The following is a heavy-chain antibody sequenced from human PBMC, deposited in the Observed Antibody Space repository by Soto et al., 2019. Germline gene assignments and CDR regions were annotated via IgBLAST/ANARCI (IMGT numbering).Heavy chain of an antibody. CDR1: GASISSGSYY. CDR2: VFSDGTT. D-gene: IGHD2-2*01. J-gene: IGHJ4*02. V-gene: IGHV4-39*01. Sequence: QLQLQESGPGLVKPSETLSLTCTVSGASISSGSYYCGWVRQPPGKGLEWIANVFSDGTTYYSPSRNSRVTISVDTSKNQFSLRPRSVTTADTAVYYCARQGECVSTSCYGYWGQGTLVTVSS. CDR3: ARQGECVSTSCYGY.